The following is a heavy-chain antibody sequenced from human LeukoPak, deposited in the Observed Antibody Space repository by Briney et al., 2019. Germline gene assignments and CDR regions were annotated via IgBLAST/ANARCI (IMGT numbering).Heavy chain of an antibody. D-gene: IGHD3-10*01. CDR2: IYYSGST. CDR1: GGSITSYY. Sequence: SETLSLTCTVSGGSITSYYWSWIRQPPGKGLEWIGYIYYSGSTNYNPSLKSRVTISVDTSKSQSSLKLSSVTAADTAVYYCARGKAMVRGVITSGYYFDYWGQGTLVTVSS. V-gene: IGHV4-59*01. CDR3: ARGKAMVRGVITSGYYFDY. J-gene: IGHJ4*02.